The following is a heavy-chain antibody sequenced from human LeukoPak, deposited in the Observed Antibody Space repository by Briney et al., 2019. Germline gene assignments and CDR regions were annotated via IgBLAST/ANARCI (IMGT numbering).Heavy chain of an antibody. Sequence: TSVKVSCKPSGYTFTGYYIHWVPQAPSQGLKCIGWINPNSGGTNYAQNFQGRVTMTRDTSISTAYMELSRLRSDDTAVYYCAREPPLVVAATEYWGQGTLVTVSS. CDR2: INPNSGGT. J-gene: IGHJ4*02. CDR3: AREPPLVVAATEY. CDR1: GYTFTGYY. V-gene: IGHV1-2*02. D-gene: IGHD2-15*01.